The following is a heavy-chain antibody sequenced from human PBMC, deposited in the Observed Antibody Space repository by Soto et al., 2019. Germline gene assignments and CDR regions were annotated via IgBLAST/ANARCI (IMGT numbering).Heavy chain of an antibody. V-gene: IGHV3-73*02. CDR3: TTLLWFGELLGTS. J-gene: IGHJ5*02. D-gene: IGHD3-10*01. Sequence: EVQLVESGGGLVQPGGSLKLSCAASGFTFSGSAMHWVRQASGKGLEWVGRIRSKANSYATAYAASVKGRFTISRDDSKNTAYLQMNSLKTEDTAVYYCTTLLWFGELLGTSWGQGTLVTVSS. CDR1: GFTFSGSA. CDR2: IRSKANSYAT.